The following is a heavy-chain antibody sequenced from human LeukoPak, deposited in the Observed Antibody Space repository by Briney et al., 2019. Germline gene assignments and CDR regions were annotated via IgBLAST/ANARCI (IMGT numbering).Heavy chain of an antibody. CDR3: AKLTQTTVTTGYFDY. CDR1: GFTFSSFA. CDR2: ISYDGSNK. D-gene: IGHD4-17*01. J-gene: IGHJ4*02. V-gene: IGHV3-30*18. Sequence: GGSLRLSCAASGFTFSSFAMGWVRQAPGKGLEWVAVISYDGSNKYYADSVKGRFTISRDNSKNTLYLQMNSLRAENTAVYYCAKLTQTTVTTGYFDYWGQGTLVTVSS.